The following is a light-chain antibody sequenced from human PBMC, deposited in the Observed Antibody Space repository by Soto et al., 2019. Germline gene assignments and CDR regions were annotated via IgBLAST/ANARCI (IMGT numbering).Light chain of an antibody. CDR1: QGIGSY. CDR3: QQLNTYPA. Sequence: DLPLTQSPSFLSASVGDRVTITCRASQGIGSYLGWYQQAPGKAPKLLIYGASTLQSGVPSRFSGSGSGTEFTLTISSRQPEDVATYYCQQLNTYPAFGGGTKVEI. V-gene: IGKV1-9*01. J-gene: IGKJ4*01. CDR2: GAS.